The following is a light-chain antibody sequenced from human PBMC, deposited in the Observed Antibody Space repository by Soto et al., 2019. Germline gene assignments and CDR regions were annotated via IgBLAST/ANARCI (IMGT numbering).Light chain of an antibody. J-gene: IGLJ2*01. V-gene: IGLV2-8*01. CDR1: SSDVGGYNY. Sequence: QSVLTQPPSASGSPGQSVTISCTGTSSDVGGYNYVSWYQQHPGKVPKLMIYEVSKRPSGVPDRFSGSKSGNTASLTVSGLQDEDEADYYCISYAGSNNVVFGGGTKLTVL. CDR3: ISYAGSNNVV. CDR2: EVS.